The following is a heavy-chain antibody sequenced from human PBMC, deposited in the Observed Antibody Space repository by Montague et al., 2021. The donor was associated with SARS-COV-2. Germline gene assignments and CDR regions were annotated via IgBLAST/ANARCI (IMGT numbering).Heavy chain of an antibody. J-gene: IGHJ4*02. CDR3: ARDTRYYYDSSGYPDY. CDR1: GFTFSDYY. Sequence: SLRLSFSASGFTFSDYYMSWIRQAPGKGLEWVSYISSSDSTIYYADSVKGRSTISRDNAKNSLYLQMNSLRAEDTAVYYCARDTRYYYDSSGYPDYWGQGTLVTVSS. V-gene: IGHV3-11*01. CDR2: ISSSDSTI. D-gene: IGHD3-22*01.